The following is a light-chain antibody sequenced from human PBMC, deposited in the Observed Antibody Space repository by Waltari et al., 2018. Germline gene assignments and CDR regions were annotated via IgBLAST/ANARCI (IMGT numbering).Light chain of an antibody. CDR3: QQYQDYPHT. Sequence: DIQMTHSPSSLNASVGDRVTITCRASQDIGDFLVWFQQRPGKAPKSLIYAASTLQGGVPSRFSGSGSVTDFTLTISSLQPEDSGTYYCQQYQDYPHTFGGGTRVEVK. J-gene: IGKJ4*01. CDR2: AAS. V-gene: IGKV1-16*01. CDR1: QDIGDF.